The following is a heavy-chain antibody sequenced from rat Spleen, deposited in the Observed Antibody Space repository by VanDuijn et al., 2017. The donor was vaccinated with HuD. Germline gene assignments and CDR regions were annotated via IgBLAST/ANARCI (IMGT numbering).Heavy chain of an antibody. CDR1: GFTFSNYD. V-gene: IGHV5-27*01. J-gene: IGHJ2*01. D-gene: IGHD1-12*03. CDR3: TTGYYDGYYLVFDY. Sequence: EVQLVESGGGLVQPGRSLKLSCAASGFTFSNYDMAWVRQAPGKGLEWVASITNSGGSTYYPDSVKGRFAISRDTAKSTLYLQMDSLRSEDTATYYCTTGYYDGYYLVFDYWGQGVMVTVSS. CDR2: ITNSGGST.